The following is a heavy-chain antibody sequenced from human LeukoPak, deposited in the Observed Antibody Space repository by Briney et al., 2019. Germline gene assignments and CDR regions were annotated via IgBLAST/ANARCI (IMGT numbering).Heavy chain of an antibody. CDR3: ASLTGVSSWSTN. CDR2: ITSSGNYI. D-gene: IGHD6-13*01. V-gene: IGHV3-21*01. J-gene: IGHJ4*02. Sequence: PGGSLRLSCAASGFTFSNSHMNWVRQAPGKGLEWVSSITSSGNYISYADSVKGRFTISRDNARNSLYLQMNSLRPEDTAVYYCASLTGVSSWSTNWGQGTLVTVSS. CDR1: GFTFSNSH.